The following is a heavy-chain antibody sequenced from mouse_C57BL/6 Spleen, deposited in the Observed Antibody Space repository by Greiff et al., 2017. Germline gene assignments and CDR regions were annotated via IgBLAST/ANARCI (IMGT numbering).Heavy chain of an antibody. CDR2: IDPSDSET. V-gene: IGHV1-52*01. CDR3: ARPRFITTVVTPLDY. J-gene: IGHJ2*01. Sequence: QVQLQQPGAELVRPGSSVKLSCKASGYTFTSYWMHWVKQRPIQGLEWIGNIDPSDSETHYNQKFKDKATLTVDKSSSTAYMQLSSLTSEDSAVYYCARPRFITTVVTPLDYWGQGTTLTVSS. CDR1: GYTFTSYW. D-gene: IGHD1-1*01.